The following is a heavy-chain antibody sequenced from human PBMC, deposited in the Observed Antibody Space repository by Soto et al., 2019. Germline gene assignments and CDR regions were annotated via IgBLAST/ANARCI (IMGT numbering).Heavy chain of an antibody. D-gene: IGHD3-9*01. CDR3: ARNLRYSQFDY. CDR1: GFTFATSW. Sequence: GGSLRLSCAASGFTFATSWMSWVRQPPGKGLEHVASINPDGGEQNYVDSVRGRFTISRDNARKSLYLQLNSLRAEDTAVFYCARNLRYSQFDYWGQGALVTVSS. V-gene: IGHV3-7*01. J-gene: IGHJ4*02. CDR2: INPDGGEQ.